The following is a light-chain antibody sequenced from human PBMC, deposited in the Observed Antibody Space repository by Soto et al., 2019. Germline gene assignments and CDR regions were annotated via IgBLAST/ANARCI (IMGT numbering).Light chain of an antibody. V-gene: IGKV1-39*01. CDR1: QSISSY. CDR3: QQSYSTPVT. CDR2: ASS. Sequence: DIQMTQSPSSLSASVGERVTISCRASQSISSYLNWYQHKPGKAPTLLIYASSSLKSSVPSRFSGSGSGTDFTLTISILQPEDFATYYCQQSYSTPVTFGQGTKVDIK. J-gene: IGKJ1*01.